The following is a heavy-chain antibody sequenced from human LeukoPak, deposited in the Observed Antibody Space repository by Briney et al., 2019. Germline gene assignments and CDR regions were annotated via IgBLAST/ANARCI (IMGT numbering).Heavy chain of an antibody. J-gene: IGHJ4*02. CDR1: GGSFSGYF. CDR2: SNHSGGT. D-gene: IGHD6-13*01. Sequence: PSETLSLTCAVYGGSFSGYFWSWIRQPPGKGLEWIGESNHSGGTNYNPSLKSRVTISVDTSKNQFSLKMNSVTAADTAVYYCARAPSGEVESAARGDYLDYWGQGTLVTVSS. CDR3: ARAPSGEVESAARGDYLDY. V-gene: IGHV4-34*01.